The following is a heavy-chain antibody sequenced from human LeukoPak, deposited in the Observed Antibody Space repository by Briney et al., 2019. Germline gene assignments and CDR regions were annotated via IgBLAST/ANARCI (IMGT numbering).Heavy chain of an antibody. D-gene: IGHD6-19*01. V-gene: IGHV3-15*01. J-gene: IGHJ4*02. CDR1: GFTFSNYA. CDR3: ATDRSGWYDY. Sequence: GGSLRLSCAASGFTFSNYAMTWVRQAPGKGLEWVGRIKSKTDGGTTDYAAPVKGRFTISRDDSKNTLYLQMNSLKTEDTAVYYCATDRSGWYDYWGQGTLVTVSS. CDR2: IKSKTDGGTT.